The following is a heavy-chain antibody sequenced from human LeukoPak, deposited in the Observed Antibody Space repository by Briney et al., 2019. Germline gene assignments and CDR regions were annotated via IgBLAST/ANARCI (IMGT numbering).Heavy chain of an antibody. D-gene: IGHD6-19*01. CDR2: IYYSGST. CDR3: AGGLYSSGWLFDY. CDR1: GGSISSYY. Sequence: SETLSLTCTVSGGSISSYYWSWIRQPPGKGLEWIGYIYYSGSTNYNPSLKSRVTISVDTSKNQFSLKLSSVTAADTAVYYCAGGLYSSGWLFDYWGQGTLVTVAS. V-gene: IGHV4-59*08. J-gene: IGHJ4*02.